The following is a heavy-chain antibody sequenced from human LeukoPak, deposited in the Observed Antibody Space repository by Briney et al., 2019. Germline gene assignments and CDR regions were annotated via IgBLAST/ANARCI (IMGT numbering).Heavy chain of an antibody. CDR2: IRGGGERT. Sequence: GGSLRLSCAASGIVFSNTAMNWARQSPGRGLAGVSAIRGGGERTFYADSLKGRFTIPRDNSKNMVYLKMNSLRADDTAIYYCGKDGGQYSSGPEFDPRGQGALVTVSS. CDR1: GIVFSNTA. D-gene: IGHD6-19*01. J-gene: IGHJ5*02. V-gene: IGHV3-23*01. CDR3: GKDGGQYSSGPEFDP.